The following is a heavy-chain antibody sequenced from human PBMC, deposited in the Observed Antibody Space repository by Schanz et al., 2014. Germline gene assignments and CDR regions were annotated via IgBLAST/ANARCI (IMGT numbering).Heavy chain of an antibody. Sequence: EVQLVESGGGLVQPGGSLRLSCVASGFTFSGSVMHWVRQASGKGLEWVGRIRSKADTYATTYAAPLKGRITISRNDTKNPEYLQMNSLKTEDPAVYYCGRDPPPYSSSPYYWYYGMDVWGQGTTVTVSS. D-gene: IGHD6-6*01. CDR3: GRDPPPYSSSPYYWYYGMDV. V-gene: IGHV3-73*01. J-gene: IGHJ6*02. CDR2: IRSKADTYAT. CDR1: GFTFSGSV.